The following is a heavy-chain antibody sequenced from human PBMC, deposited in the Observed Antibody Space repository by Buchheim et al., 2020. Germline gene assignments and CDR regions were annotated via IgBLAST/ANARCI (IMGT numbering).Heavy chain of an antibody. D-gene: IGHD5-12*01. Sequence: EVQLVESGGGLVQPGGSLRLSCAASGFTFSGYAINWVRQAPGKGLEWVSAISGDGDTTYYADSVRGRFTISRDNSKNTLYLQMNSLRAEDTAVYFCAKSRWLATVEDFYFDYWGQGTL. V-gene: IGHV3-23*04. J-gene: IGHJ4*02. CDR1: GFTFSGYA. CDR2: ISGDGDTT. CDR3: AKSRWLATVEDFYFDY.